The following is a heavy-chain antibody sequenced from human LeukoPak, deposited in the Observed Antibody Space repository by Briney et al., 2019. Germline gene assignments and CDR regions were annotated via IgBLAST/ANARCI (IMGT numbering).Heavy chain of an antibody. Sequence: GGSLRLSCAASGFTFSSYWITWVRQAPGKGLEWVANIKQDGSEKYYVDSVKGRFTISRDNANNSLYLQVNSLRAEDTAVYYCARDLSHHGSGSYDCWGQGTLVTVSS. CDR2: IKQDGSEK. V-gene: IGHV3-7*04. D-gene: IGHD3-10*01. CDR3: ARDLSHHGSGSYDC. CDR1: GFTFSSYW. J-gene: IGHJ4*02.